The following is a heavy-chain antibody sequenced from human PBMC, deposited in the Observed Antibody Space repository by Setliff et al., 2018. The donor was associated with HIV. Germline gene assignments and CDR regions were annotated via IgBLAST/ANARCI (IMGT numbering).Heavy chain of an antibody. CDR3: ARIRAAAPPDYYYSYMDV. V-gene: IGHV1-18*01. J-gene: IGHJ6*03. D-gene: IGHD6-13*01. CDR1: GYTFRNFA. Sequence: ASVKVSCKASGYTFRNFAISWVRQAPGQGLEWMGWISGYNDNTNYAQKFQGRVTMTTDTTSSTSYMELRSLTSADTAMYYCARIRAAAPPDYYYSYMDVWGKGTTVTVSS. CDR2: ISGYNDNT.